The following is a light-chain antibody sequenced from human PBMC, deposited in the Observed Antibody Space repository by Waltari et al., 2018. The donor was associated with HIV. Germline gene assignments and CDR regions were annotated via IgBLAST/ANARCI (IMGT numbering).Light chain of an antibody. CDR3: HQSFSSPLS. J-gene: IGKJ3*01. CDR2: AAS. Sequence: DIQMTQSPSSLSASVGDRLTIACRASQSVSISLNWYQQKPGKVPKLLISAASTLQSGVPSRFGGSGSGTDFTLTIDSLQPDDFATYYCHQSFSSPLSFGPGTKVDIK. CDR1: QSVSIS. V-gene: IGKV1-39*01.